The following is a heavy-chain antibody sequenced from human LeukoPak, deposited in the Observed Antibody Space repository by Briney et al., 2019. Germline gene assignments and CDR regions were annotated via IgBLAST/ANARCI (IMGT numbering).Heavy chain of an antibody. J-gene: IGHJ6*02. CDR3: ARKLPPHYYYYYGMDV. D-gene: IGHD2-15*01. CDR1: GYTFTSYD. V-gene: IGHV1-8*01. Sequence: GASVKVSCTASGYTFTSYDINWVRQATGQELEWMGWMNPNSGNTGYAQKFQGRVTMTRNTSISTAYMELSSLRSEDTAVYYCARKLPPHYYYYYGMDVWGQGTTVTVSS. CDR2: MNPNSGNT.